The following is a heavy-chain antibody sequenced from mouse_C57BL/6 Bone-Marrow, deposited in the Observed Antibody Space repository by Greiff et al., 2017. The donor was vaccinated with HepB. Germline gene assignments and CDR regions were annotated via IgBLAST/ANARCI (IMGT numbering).Heavy chain of an antibody. V-gene: IGHV14-2*01. CDR3: ASPYGRDYAMDY. CDR1: GFNIKDYY. CDR2: IDPEDGET. D-gene: IGHD1-1*01. J-gene: IGHJ4*01. Sequence: EVKLQESGAELVKPGASVKLSCTASGFNIKDYYMHWVKQRTEQGLEWIGRIDPEDGETKYAPKFQGKATITADTSSNTAYLQLSSLTSEDTAVYYCASPYGRDYAMDYWGQGTSVTVSS.